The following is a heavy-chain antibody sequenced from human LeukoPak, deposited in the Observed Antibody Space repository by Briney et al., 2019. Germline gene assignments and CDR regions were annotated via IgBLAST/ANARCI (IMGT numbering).Heavy chain of an antibody. D-gene: IGHD6-13*01. V-gene: IGHV3-66*01. CDR1: GFTVSSNY. J-gene: IGHJ4*02. CDR3: ARMYSSSWYYFDY. Sequence: HPGGSLRLSCAASGFTVSSNYMSWVRQAPGKGLEWGSVIYSGGRTYYTDSVKGRFTISRDNSKNTLFLQMNSLKAEDTAVYYCARMYSSSWYYFDYWGQGTLVTVSS. CDR2: IYSGGRT.